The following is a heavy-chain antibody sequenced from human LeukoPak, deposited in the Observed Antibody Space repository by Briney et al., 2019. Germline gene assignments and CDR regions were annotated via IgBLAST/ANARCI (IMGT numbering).Heavy chain of an antibody. CDR2: IYYSGST. D-gene: IGHD3-22*01. Sequence: ASETLSLTCTVSGGSISSYYWSWIRQPPGKGLEWIGYIYYSGSTNYNPSLKSRVTISVDTSKNQFSLKLSSVTAADTAVYYCARLLVVVRKFDYWGQGTLVTVSS. V-gene: IGHV4-59*12. J-gene: IGHJ4*02. CDR3: ARLLVVVRKFDY. CDR1: GGSISSYY.